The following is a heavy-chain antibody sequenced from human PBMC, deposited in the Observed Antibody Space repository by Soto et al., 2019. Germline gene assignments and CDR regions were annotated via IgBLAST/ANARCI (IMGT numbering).Heavy chain of an antibody. Sequence: PGGSLRLSCAASGFTFSSYGMHWVRQAPGKGLEWVAVIWYDGSNKYYADSVKGRFTISRDNSKNTLYLQMNSLRAEDTAFYYCARDVLDFWSGYYYYMDVWGKGTTVTVSS. CDR3: ARDVLDFWSGYYYYMDV. CDR2: IWYDGSNK. J-gene: IGHJ6*03. CDR1: GFTFSSYG. D-gene: IGHD3-3*01. V-gene: IGHV3-33*01.